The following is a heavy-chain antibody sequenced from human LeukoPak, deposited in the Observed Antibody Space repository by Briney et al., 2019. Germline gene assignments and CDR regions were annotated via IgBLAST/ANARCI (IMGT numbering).Heavy chain of an antibody. CDR3: ARDLNLYDSSGYYPR. V-gene: IGHV3-48*02. CDR2: ISSSSGTI. Sequence: PGGSLRLSCAASGFTFSSHAMSWVRQAPGKGLEWVSYISSSSGTIYYADSVKGRFTISRDNAENSLYLQMNSLRDEDTAVYYCARDLNLYDSSGYYPRWGQGTLVTVSS. J-gene: IGHJ4*02. CDR1: GFTFSSHA. D-gene: IGHD3-22*01.